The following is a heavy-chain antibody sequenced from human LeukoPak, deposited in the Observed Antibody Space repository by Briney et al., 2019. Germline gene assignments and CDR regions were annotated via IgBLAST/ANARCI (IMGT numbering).Heavy chain of an antibody. CDR1: GYTFTSYA. CDR3: ARGPRGSSWINYFQH. CDR2: INTNTGNP. Sequence: AASVKVSCKASGYTFTSYAMNWVRQAPGQGLEWMGWINTNTGNPTYAQGFTGRFVFSLDTSVSTAYLQISSLKAEDTAVYYCARGPRGSSWINYFQHWGQGTLVTVSS. D-gene: IGHD6-13*01. V-gene: IGHV7-4-1*02. J-gene: IGHJ1*01.